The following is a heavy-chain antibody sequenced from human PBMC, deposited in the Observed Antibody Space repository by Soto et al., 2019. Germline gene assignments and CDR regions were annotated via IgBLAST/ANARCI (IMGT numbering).Heavy chain of an antibody. CDR1: GGSVSSGDYY. CDR2: IYYSGST. CDR3: AKKGSSGEYYYYGLDV. J-gene: IGHJ6*02. D-gene: IGHD6-19*01. Sequence: PSETLSLTCTVSGGSVSSGDYYWSWIRQPPGKGLEWIGYIYYSGSTTYNPSLKSRVTISVDTSKNQFSLKLSSVTAADTAVYYCAKKGSSGEYYYYGLDVWGQGTTVTVS. V-gene: IGHV4-61*08.